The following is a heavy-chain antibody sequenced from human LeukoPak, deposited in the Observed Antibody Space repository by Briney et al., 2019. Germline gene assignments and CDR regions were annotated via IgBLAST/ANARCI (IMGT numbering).Heavy chain of an antibody. CDR3: TTDGD. J-gene: IGHJ4*02. Sequence: GGSLRLSCVASGFTFSDAWMTWVRQAPGKGLEWVGRIKSKSDGGTSDYPAPVKGRFSVSRDDSKNTVYLQMNSLKTEDTAVYYCTTDGDWGQGTLVTVSS. CDR1: GFTFSDAW. CDR2: IKSKSDGGTS. V-gene: IGHV3-15*01.